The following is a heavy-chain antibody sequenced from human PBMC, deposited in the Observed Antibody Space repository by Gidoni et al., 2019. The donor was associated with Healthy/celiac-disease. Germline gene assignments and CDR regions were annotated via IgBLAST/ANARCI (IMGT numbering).Heavy chain of an antibody. CDR3: ATLLTPYYYGMDV. D-gene: IGHD2-15*01. V-gene: IGHV1-2*02. J-gene: IGHJ6*02. CDR1: GYTFTGYY. CDR2: INPNRGGT. Sequence: QVQLVQSGAEVKKPVASVKVSCKASGYTFTGYYMHWVRQAPGQGLEWMGWINPNRGGTNYAQKFQGRVTMTRDTSISTAYMELSRLRSDDTAVYYCATLLTPYYYGMDVWGQGTTVTVSS.